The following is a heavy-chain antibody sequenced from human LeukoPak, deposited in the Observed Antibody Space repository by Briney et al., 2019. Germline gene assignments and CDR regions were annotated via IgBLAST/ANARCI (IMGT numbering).Heavy chain of an antibody. CDR1: GFSISSGYH. D-gene: IGHD3-22*01. V-gene: IGHV4-38-2*02. J-gene: IGHJ4*02. CDR3: ARVRYYYDSSHD. CDR2: IYHSGST. Sequence: SETLSLTCTVSGFSISSGYHWGWIRQPPGKGLEWIGTIYHSGSTYYNPSLKSRATISVDTSKNRFSLRLSSVTAADTAFYYCARVRYYYDSSHDWGQGTLVTVSS.